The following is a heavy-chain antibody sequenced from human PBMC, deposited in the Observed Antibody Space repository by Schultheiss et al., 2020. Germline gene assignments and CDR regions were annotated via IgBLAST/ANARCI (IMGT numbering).Heavy chain of an antibody. J-gene: IGHJ6*02. V-gene: IGHV3-33*01. CDR1: GFTFSSYG. CDR2: IWYDGSNE. CDR3: ARDRYKYSVGGMDV. D-gene: IGHD3-16*02. Sequence: WGSMRLACAASGFTFSSYGMHWVRQAPGKGLEWVAIIWYDGSNEYYEDSVKGRFTISRDNSKNTLYLQMNSLRVEDTAVYYCARDRYKYSVGGMDVWGQGTTVTVAS.